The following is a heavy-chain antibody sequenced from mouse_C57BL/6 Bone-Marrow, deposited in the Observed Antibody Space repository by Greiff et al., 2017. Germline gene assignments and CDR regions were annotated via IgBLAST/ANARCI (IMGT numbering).Heavy chain of an antibody. D-gene: IGHD2-3*01. Sequence: EVKLVESGGGLVQPGGSLSLSCAASGFTFTDYYMSWVRQPPGKALEWLGFIRNKANGYTTEYSASVKGRFTISRDNSQSILYLQMNALRAEDSATYYCARYLYRYYARDYWGQGTSVTVSS. CDR2: IRNKANGYTT. J-gene: IGHJ4*01. V-gene: IGHV7-3*01. CDR3: ARYLYRYYARDY. CDR1: GFTFTDYY.